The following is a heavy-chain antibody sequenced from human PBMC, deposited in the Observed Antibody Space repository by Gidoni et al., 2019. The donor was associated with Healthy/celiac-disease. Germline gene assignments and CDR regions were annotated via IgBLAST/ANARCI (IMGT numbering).Heavy chain of an antibody. J-gene: IGHJ4*02. CDR1: GFTFSRYA. D-gene: IGHD4-17*01. CDR2: ISYDGSNK. CDR3: ATTAPVGY. V-gene: IGHV3-30-3*01. Sequence: QVQLVESGGGVVQPGRSLRLSCAASGFTFSRYAMHWVRQAPGKGLEWVAVISYDGSNKYYADSVKGRFTISRDNSKNTLHLQMNSLRAEDTAVYYCATTAPVGYWGQGTLVTVSS.